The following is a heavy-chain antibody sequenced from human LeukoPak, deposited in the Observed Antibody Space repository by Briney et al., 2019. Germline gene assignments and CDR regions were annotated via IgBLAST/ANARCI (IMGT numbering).Heavy chain of an antibody. CDR2: INHSGST. D-gene: IGHD3-9*01. J-gene: IGHJ4*02. CDR3: ARGYDILTGYLDY. Sequence: PSETLSLTCAVYGGSFSGYYWSWIRQPPGKGLEWIGEINHSGSTNYNPSLKSRVTISIDTSKNQFSLKLSSVTAADTAVYYCARGYDILTGYLDYWGQGTLVTVSS. V-gene: IGHV4-34*01. CDR1: GGSFSGYY.